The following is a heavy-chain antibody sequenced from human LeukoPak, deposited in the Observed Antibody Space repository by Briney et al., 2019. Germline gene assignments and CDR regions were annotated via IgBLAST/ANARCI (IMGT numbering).Heavy chain of an antibody. Sequence: GGSLRLSCAASGFTFSSYSMNWVRQAPGKGLEWVSAITGSGGNTYYADSVKGRFTISRDNSKNTVFLQMNSLRAEDTAVYYCAKWGDYDILTGYYVSDYWGQGTLVTVSS. V-gene: IGHV3-23*01. J-gene: IGHJ4*02. D-gene: IGHD3-9*01. CDR2: ITGSGGNT. CDR3: AKWGDYDILTGYYVSDY. CDR1: GFTFSSYS.